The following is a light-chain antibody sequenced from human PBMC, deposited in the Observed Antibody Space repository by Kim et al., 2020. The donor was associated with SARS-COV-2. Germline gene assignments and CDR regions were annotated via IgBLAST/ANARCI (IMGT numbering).Light chain of an antibody. Sequence: LSPGERATLSCRASQSVSSSYVAWYQQKPGQAPRLLIYGASSRATGIPDRFSGSGSGTDFTLTISRLEPEDFAVYYCQQYGSSWTFGQGTKVDIK. V-gene: IGKV3-20*01. CDR1: QSVSSSY. CDR2: GAS. J-gene: IGKJ1*01. CDR3: QQYGSSWT.